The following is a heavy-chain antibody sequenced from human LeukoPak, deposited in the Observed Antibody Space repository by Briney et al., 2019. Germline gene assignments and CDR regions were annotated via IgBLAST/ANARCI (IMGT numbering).Heavy chain of an antibody. J-gene: IGHJ5*02. CDR1: GFTFSSYV. CDR2: IRYDGTNR. V-gene: IGHV3-30*02. CDR3: ARAPGKTIWFDP. D-gene: IGHD1-1*01. Sequence: GGSLRLSCAASGFTFSSYVMHWVRQAPGKGLEWVAFIRYDGTNRYYADSVKGRFTISRDNSKNTLYLQMNSLRAEDTAVYYCARAPGKTIWFDPWGQGTLVTVSS.